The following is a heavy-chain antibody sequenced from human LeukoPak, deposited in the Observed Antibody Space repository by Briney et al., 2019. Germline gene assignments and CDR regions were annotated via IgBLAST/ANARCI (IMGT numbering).Heavy chain of an antibody. D-gene: IGHD6-19*01. CDR1: GFTFSNYV. J-gene: IGHJ4*02. V-gene: IGHV3-23*01. Sequence: GGSLRLSCEASGFTFSNYVMSWVRQAPGKGLDSVSASRGSGESAYYADSVKGWFTISRDNSESTLYLQMSSLRVEDTAAYYWAKVRGPSGGFNSDYWGQGTLVTVSS. CDR2: SRGSGESA. CDR3: AKVRGPSGGFNSDY.